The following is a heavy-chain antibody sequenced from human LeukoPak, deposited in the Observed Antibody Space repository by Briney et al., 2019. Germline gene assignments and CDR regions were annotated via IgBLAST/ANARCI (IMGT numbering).Heavy chain of an antibody. CDR1: GFTFSSYS. J-gene: IGHJ6*02. Sequence: GGSLRLSCAASGFTFSSYSMDWVRQAPGKGLEWVSSITSSSTYIYYADSVKGRFTISRDNAKNSLYLQMNSLRAEGTAVYYCARDGSHYGMDVWGQGTTVTVSS. CDR2: ITSSSTYI. V-gene: IGHV3-21*01. CDR3: ARDGSHYGMDV. D-gene: IGHD5-12*01.